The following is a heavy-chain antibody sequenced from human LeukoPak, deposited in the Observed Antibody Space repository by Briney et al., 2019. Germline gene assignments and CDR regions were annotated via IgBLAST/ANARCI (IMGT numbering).Heavy chain of an antibody. J-gene: IGHJ4*02. CDR3: ARGESAAGDASEFAY. CDR2: ITSRSSSI. V-gene: IGHV3-21*01. D-gene: IGHD6-13*01. CDR1: GFTFNTYI. Sequence: GGSLRLSRAASGFTFNTYIMTWVRQAPGKGLEWVSSITSRSSSIYYADSVKGRFTISRDNAKNSLYLHMNSLRAEDTAVYYCARGESAAGDASEFAYWGQGILVTVSS.